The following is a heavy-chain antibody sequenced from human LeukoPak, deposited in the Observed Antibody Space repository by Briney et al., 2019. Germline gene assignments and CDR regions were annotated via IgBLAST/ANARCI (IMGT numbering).Heavy chain of an antibody. D-gene: IGHD2-2*01. CDR3: ARDERYCTSTTCHNWFDP. V-gene: IGHV4-31*03. CDR1: GGSISSGGYY. J-gene: IGHJ5*02. Sequence: SQTLSLTCTVSGGSISSGGYYWSWIRQHPGKGLEWIGYIYFSGSTYYNPSLKSRVSISADTSKHQFSLKLSSVTAADTAVYYCARDERYCTSTTCHNWFDPWGQGTLVTVSS. CDR2: IYFSGST.